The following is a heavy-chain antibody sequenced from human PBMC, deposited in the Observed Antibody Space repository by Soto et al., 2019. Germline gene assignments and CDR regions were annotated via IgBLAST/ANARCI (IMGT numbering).Heavy chain of an antibody. D-gene: IGHD6-13*01. Sequence: GSLRLSCAASGFTFSSYGMHWVHQAPGKGLEWVAVIWYDGSNKYYADSVKGRFTISRDNSKNTLYLQMNSLRAEDTAVYYCARDDGYSSSWYIYWGQGTLVTVSS. CDR2: IWYDGSNK. J-gene: IGHJ4*02. CDR3: ARDDGYSSSWYIY. V-gene: IGHV3-33*01. CDR1: GFTFSSYG.